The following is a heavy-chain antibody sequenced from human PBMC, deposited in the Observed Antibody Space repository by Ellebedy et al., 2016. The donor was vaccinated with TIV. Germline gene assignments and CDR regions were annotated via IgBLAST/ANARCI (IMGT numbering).Heavy chain of an antibody. CDR1: GFTFISYS. Sequence: GESLKISCAASGFTFISYSMNWVRQAPGQGLEWVSCISSSSSYIYYADSVKGRFTISRDNAKNSLYLQMNSMRDEDTAVYYCARDEAEVGATFFGYWGQGTLVTVSS. CDR3: ARDEAEVGATFFGY. CDR2: ISSSSSYI. J-gene: IGHJ4*02. D-gene: IGHD1-26*01. V-gene: IGHV3-21*01.